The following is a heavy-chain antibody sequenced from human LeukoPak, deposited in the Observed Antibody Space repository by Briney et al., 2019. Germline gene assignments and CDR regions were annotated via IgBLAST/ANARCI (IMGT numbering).Heavy chain of an antibody. CDR2: ISYDGSNK. CDR1: GFTFSSYA. Sequence: PGGSLRLSCAASGFTFSSYAMHWVRQAPGKGLEWVAVISYDGSNKYYADSVKGRFTISRDNSKNTLYLQMNSLRAEDTAVYYCAREAGDSSSWYVDYWGQGTLVTVSS. CDR3: AREAGDSSSWYVDY. D-gene: IGHD6-13*01. V-gene: IGHV3-30-3*01. J-gene: IGHJ4*02.